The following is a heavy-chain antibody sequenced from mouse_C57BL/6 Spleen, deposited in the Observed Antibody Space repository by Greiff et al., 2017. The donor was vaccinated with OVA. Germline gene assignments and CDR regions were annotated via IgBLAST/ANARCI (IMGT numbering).Heavy chain of an antibody. V-gene: IGHV1-72*01. D-gene: IGHD4-1*01. CDR1: GYTFTSYW. CDR2: FDPNSGGT. Sequence: VQLQQPGAELVKPGASVKLSCKASGYTFTSYWMHWVKQRPGRGLEWIGRFDPNSGGTKYNEKFKSKATLTVDKPSSTAYMQLSSLTSEDSAVYYCARTNWDGYFDVWGTGTTVTVSS. CDR3: ARTNWDGYFDV. J-gene: IGHJ1*03.